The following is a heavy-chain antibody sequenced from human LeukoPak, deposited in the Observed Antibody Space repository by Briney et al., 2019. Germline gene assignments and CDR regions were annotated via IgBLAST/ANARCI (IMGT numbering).Heavy chain of an antibody. CDR3: AKDPYSSRSIA. CDR2: ISGSGGST. D-gene: IGHD6-13*01. Sequence: GGSLRLSCAASGFTFSSYAMSWVRQAPGKGLEWVSAISGSGGSTYYADSVKGRFTISRDNSKNTLYLRMNSLRAEDTAVYYCAKDPYSSRSIAWGQGTLVTVSS. V-gene: IGHV3-23*01. CDR1: GFTFSSYA. J-gene: IGHJ5*02.